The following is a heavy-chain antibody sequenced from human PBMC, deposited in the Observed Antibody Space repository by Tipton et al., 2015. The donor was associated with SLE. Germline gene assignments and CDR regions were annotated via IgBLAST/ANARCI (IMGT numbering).Heavy chain of an antibody. CDR1: GGSISGSNYY. Sequence: LSLTCTVSGGSISGSNYYWAWIRQPPEKGLEWVGNLYHTGSTHYNPSLKSRVTLSLDTSKNQFSLKLSSVTAADTAVYYCASSGSRGVFDIWGQGTMVTVSS. V-gene: IGHV4-39*07. J-gene: IGHJ3*02. D-gene: IGHD1-26*01. CDR3: ASSGSRGVFDI. CDR2: LYHTGST.